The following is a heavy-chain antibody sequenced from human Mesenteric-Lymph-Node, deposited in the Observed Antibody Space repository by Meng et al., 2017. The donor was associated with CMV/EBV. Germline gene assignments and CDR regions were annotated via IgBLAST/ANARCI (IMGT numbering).Heavy chain of an antibody. D-gene: IGHD3-10*01. CDR2: INPNSGGT. J-gene: IGHJ4*02. Sequence: ASVKVSCKASGYTFTGYYMHWVRQAPGQGLEWMGWINPNSGGTNYAQKFQGRVTMTRDTSISTAYMELSRLRSDDTAVYYCARDSRGGTGSYYKYWGLGTLVTVSS. CDR1: GYTFTGYY. V-gene: IGHV1-2*02. CDR3: ARDSRGGTGSYYKY.